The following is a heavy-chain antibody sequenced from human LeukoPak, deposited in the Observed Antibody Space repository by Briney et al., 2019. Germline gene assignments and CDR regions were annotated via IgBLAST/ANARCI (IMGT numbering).Heavy chain of an antibody. D-gene: IGHD6-19*01. V-gene: IGHV3-21*01. J-gene: IGHJ4*02. Sequence: GWSLRLSCAASGFTFSSYSMNWVRQAPGKGLEWVSSISSSSSYIYYADSVKGRFTISRDNAKSSLYLQMNSLRAEDTAVYYCARAPPAFIAVAGTSDYWGQGTLVTVSS. CDR1: GFTFSSYS. CDR2: ISSSSSYI. CDR3: ARAPPAFIAVAGTSDY.